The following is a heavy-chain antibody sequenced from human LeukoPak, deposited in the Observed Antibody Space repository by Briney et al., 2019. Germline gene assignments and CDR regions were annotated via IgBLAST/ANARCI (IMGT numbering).Heavy chain of an antibody. D-gene: IGHD6-19*01. J-gene: IGHJ4*02. CDR1: GGSFSGYY. CDR3: SRGTWLAKSRYFDY. Sequence: SETLSLTCAVYGGSFSGYYWSWIRQPPGKGLEWIGEINHSGSTNYNPSLKSRVTISVDPSKNQFSRKLRSCTPADPAVFSFSRGTWLAKSRYFDYWGQGTLVTVSS. CDR2: INHSGST. V-gene: IGHV4-34*01.